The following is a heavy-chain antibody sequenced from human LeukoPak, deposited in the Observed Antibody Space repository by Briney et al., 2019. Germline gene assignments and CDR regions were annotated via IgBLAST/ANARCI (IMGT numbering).Heavy chain of an antibody. CDR1: GFTLSSYA. V-gene: IGHV3-23*01. CDR2: ISASGGGT. J-gene: IGHJ4*02. Sequence: PGGSLRLSCAASGFTLSSYAMTSVRQAPGKGLEWVSVISASGGGTSYADSVKGRSTISRANSKNMLYLQLNSLSVEDTALYYCAKGRSTSWKASSYFDYWGEGTQLTVSS. D-gene: IGHD2-2*01. CDR3: AKGRSTSWKASSYFDY.